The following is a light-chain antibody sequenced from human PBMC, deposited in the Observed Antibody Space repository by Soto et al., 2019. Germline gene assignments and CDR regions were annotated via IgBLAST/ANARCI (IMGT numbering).Light chain of an antibody. CDR2: EVS. J-gene: IGLJ1*01. V-gene: IGLV2-14*01. CDR3: NAYTNTGARV. Sequence: QSALTQPASVSGSPGQSITISCAGTTSGIGANNFVSWYQQRPGKAPKVIIYEVSNRPSGVSYRFSGSKSGSTASLTISGLRAEDEALYSCNAYTNTGARVFGTGTKLTVL. CDR1: TSGIGANNF.